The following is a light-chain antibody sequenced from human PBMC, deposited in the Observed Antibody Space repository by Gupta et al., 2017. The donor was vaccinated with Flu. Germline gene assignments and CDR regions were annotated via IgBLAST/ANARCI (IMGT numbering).Light chain of an antibody. V-gene: IGLV1-47*02. CDR1: SSNIGRHY. CDR3: ATWDGSPGGHLL. Sequence: QSVLTQPPSASGTPGQRVTISCSGGSSNIGRHYVHWYQQVPGTAPKLLFYSDIQRHSGVPDRFSVSKSGTSASLAIFGLLSEEEADYYCATWDGSPGGHLLFGGGTTVTVL. J-gene: IGLJ3*02. CDR2: SDI.